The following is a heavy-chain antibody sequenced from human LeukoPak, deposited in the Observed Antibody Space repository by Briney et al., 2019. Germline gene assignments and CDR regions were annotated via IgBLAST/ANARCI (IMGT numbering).Heavy chain of an antibody. J-gene: IGHJ3*02. CDR3: ARDYGDDDAFDI. CDR1: GYNFSSYW. V-gene: IGHV5-51*01. CDR2: IYPGDSDT. Sequence: GESLKISCKGSGYNFSSYWIGWVRQMPGKGLEWMGSIYPGDSDTRYSPSFQGQVTFSADNSISTAYLQWSSLTASDTAIFYCARDYGDDDAFDIWGQGTMVTLSS. D-gene: IGHD4-17*01.